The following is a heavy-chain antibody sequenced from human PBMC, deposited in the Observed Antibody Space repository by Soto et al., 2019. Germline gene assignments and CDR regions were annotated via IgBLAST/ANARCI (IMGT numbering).Heavy chain of an antibody. V-gene: IGHV1-69*06. J-gene: IGHJ3*02. Sequence: RASVKVSCKASGGTFSSYAISWVRQAPGQGLEWMGGSIPIFGTANYAQKFQGRVTITADKSTSTAYMELRSLRSEDTAVYYCARARSIAVAPYAFDIWGQGTMVTVSS. CDR3: ARARSIAVAPYAFDI. D-gene: IGHD6-19*01. CDR2: SIPIFGTA. CDR1: GGTFSSYA.